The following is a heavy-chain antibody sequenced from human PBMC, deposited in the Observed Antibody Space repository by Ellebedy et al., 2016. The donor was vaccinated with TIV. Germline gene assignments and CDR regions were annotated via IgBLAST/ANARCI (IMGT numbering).Heavy chain of an antibody. CDR2: IKEDGSRT. V-gene: IGHV3-7*01. CDR1: GFTFSIYW. D-gene: IGHD2-15*01. CDR3: ATGARSEGGY. J-gene: IGHJ4*02. Sequence: GESLKISCAASGFTFSIYWMNWVRQAPGKGLEWVANIKEDGSRTYYVDSVRCRFTISRDNAKNSLYLQMNSLRAEDTAVYYCATGARSEGGYWGQGTLVTVSS.